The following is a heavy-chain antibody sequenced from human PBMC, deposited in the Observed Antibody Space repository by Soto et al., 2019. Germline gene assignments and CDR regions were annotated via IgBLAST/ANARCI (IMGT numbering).Heavy chain of an antibody. CDR1: GFTFSSYG. CDR2: IWYDGSNK. V-gene: IGHV3-33*01. J-gene: IGHJ6*02. D-gene: IGHD6-6*01. CDR3: ARDQVAARPGYYYYGMDV. Sequence: GGSLRLSCAASGFTFSSYGMHWVRQAPGKGLEWVAVIWYDGSNKYYADSVKGRFTISRDNSKNTLYMQMKSLRAEDTAVYYCARDQVAARPGYYYYGMDVWGQGTTVTVSS.